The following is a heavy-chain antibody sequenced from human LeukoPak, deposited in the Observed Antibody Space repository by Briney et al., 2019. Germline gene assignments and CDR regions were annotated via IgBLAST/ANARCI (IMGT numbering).Heavy chain of an antibody. Sequence: PGGSLRLSCAASGFTFGSYAMSWVRQAPGKGLEWVSAISGSGGSTYYADSVKGRFTISRDNSKNTLYLQMNSLRAEDTAVYYCAKDYYDSSGYFDALDYWGQGTLVTVSS. D-gene: IGHD3-22*01. CDR3: AKDYYDSSGYFDALDY. J-gene: IGHJ4*02. CDR1: GFTFGSYA. CDR2: ISGSGGST. V-gene: IGHV3-23*01.